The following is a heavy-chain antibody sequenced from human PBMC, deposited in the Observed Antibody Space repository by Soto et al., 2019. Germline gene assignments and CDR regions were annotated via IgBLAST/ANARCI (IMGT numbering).Heavy chain of an antibody. CDR1: GFTFSSYE. J-gene: IGHJ1*01. CDR2: ISSSGSTI. Sequence: GGSLRLSCAASGFTFSSYEMNWVRQAPGKGLEWVSYISSSGSTIYYADSVKGRFTISRDNAKNSLYLQMNSLRAEDTAVYYCARGGIAAAGYFHHWGQGTLVTVSS. CDR3: ARGGIAAAGYFHH. V-gene: IGHV3-48*03. D-gene: IGHD6-13*01.